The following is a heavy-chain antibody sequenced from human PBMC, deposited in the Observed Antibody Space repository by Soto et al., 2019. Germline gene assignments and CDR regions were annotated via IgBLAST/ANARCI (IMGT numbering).Heavy chain of an antibody. V-gene: IGHV4-39*01. CDR1: GGSINSSSYF. D-gene: IGHD6-19*01. J-gene: IGHJ5*02. Sequence: PWETLSLTCSVSGGSINSSSYFWGWVRQPPGKGLEWIGSIYYSGSTYYNPSLRSRVTISVDTSKNQFSLKLSSVTAADTAVFYCARHYSSGSRNWFDPGAREPWSPSPQ. CDR2: IYYSGST. CDR3: ARHYSSGSRNWFDP.